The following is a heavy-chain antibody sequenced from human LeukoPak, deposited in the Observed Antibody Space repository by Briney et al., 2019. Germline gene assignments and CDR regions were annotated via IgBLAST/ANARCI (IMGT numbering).Heavy chain of an antibody. CDR2: IYYSGST. D-gene: IGHD2-15*01. Sequence: SETLSLTCTVSGGSISSYYWSWIRQPPGKGLEWIGYIYYSGSTNYSPSLKSRVTISVDTSKNQFSLKLSSVTAADTAVYYCARGVYCSGGSCYLDYWGQGTLVTVSS. J-gene: IGHJ4*02. V-gene: IGHV4-59*01. CDR1: GGSISSYY. CDR3: ARGVYCSGGSCYLDY.